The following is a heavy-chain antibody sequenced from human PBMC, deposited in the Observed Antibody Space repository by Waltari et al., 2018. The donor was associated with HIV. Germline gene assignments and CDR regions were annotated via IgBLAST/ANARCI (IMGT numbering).Heavy chain of an antibody. V-gene: IGHV3-30-3*01. Sequence: GSGGGVVQPGRSRRLSCAASGFTFSRFGMHWVRQAPGKGLEGVAVISNDGSSKYYADSVKGRFTISRDNSKNTLYLHMNSLRAEDTAVYYCASPFYSDSTTYYYGLDYWGQGTLVTVSS. CDR2: ISNDGSSK. D-gene: IGHD3-22*01. CDR1: GFTFSRFG. CDR3: ASPFYSDSTTYYYGLDY. J-gene: IGHJ4*02.